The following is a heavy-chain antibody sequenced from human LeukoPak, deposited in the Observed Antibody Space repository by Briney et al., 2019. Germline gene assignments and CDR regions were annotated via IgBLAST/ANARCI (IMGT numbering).Heavy chain of an antibody. J-gene: IGHJ5*02. V-gene: IGHV1-24*01. D-gene: IGHD3-10*01. Sequence: GASVKVSCKVSGYTLTELSMHWVRQAPGKGLEWMGGFDPEDGETIYAQKFQGRVTMTEDTSTDTAYMELSSLRSEDTAVYYCATAFPYYYGSGTSKFDPWGQGTLVTVSS. CDR1: GYTLTELS. CDR2: FDPEDGET. CDR3: ATAFPYYYGSGTSKFDP.